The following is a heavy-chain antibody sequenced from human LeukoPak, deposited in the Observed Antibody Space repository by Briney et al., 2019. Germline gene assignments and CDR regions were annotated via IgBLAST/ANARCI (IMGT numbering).Heavy chain of an antibody. V-gene: IGHV3-53*04. J-gene: IGHJ3*01. D-gene: IGHD3-10*01. Sequence: GGSLRLSCAASGFTVSSNYMSWVRQAPGKGLEWVSIIYSGGSTYYADSAKGRFTISRHNSKNTLYLQMNSLRAEDTAVYYCARDRGITMVREEVWGQGTMVTVSS. CDR2: IYSGGST. CDR3: ARDRGITMVREEV. CDR1: GFTVSSNY.